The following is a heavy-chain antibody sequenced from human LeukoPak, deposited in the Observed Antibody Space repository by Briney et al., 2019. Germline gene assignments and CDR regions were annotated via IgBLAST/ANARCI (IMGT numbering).Heavy chain of an antibody. D-gene: IGHD5-18*01. V-gene: IGHV3-23*05. CDR2: LYIGGNT. CDR1: KFAFSSYA. Sequence: TGGSLRLSCAASKFAFSSYAMSWVRQAPGKGLEWVSALYIGGNTYYADSVRGRFTISRDNSKNTLYLQMNSLRAEDTAIYYCTTAAGYNYGQYWGQGTLVTVSS. J-gene: IGHJ4*02. CDR3: TTAAGYNYGQY.